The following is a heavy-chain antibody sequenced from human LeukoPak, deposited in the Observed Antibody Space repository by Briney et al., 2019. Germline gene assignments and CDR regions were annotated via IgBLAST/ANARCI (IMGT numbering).Heavy chain of an antibody. Sequence: SETLSLTCTVSGGSISNYWSWIRQPAGKGLEWIGRIYTSGSTNYNPSLKSRVTMSVDTSKNQFSLKLSSVTAADTAVYYCAKVGPYCGGDCFLEYYYGMDVWGQGTTVSVSS. CDR2: IYTSGST. CDR1: GGSISNY. CDR3: AKVGPYCGGDCFLEYYYGMDV. J-gene: IGHJ6*02. D-gene: IGHD2-21*02. V-gene: IGHV4-4*07.